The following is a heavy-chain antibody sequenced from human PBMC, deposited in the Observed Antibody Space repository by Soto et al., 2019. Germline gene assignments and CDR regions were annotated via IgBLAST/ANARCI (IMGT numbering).Heavy chain of an antibody. CDR3: SGSKAQDYGMDV. D-gene: IGHD1-26*01. CDR2: IYYSGST. CDR1: GGSISSGGYY. Sequence: QVQLQESGPGLVKPSQTLSLTCTVSGGSISSGGYYWSWIRQHPGKGLEWIGYIYYSGSTYYNPSIKSRVTISVDTSKNQFSLKLSSVTAADTAVYYCSGSKAQDYGMDVWGQGTTVTVSS. J-gene: IGHJ6*02. V-gene: IGHV4-31*03.